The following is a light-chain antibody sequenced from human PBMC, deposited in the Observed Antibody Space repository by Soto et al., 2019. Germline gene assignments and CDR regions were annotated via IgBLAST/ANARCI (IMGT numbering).Light chain of an antibody. CDR3: SSFAGSNTV. Sequence: ALTQPPSASGSPGQSVTISCTGTSSDVGGYNYVSWYQHHPGKGPKLMIYEVSKRTSGVPDRFSGSKSGNTASLTVSGLQAEDEADYYCSSFAGSNTVFGGGTKVTVL. CDR1: SSDVGGYNY. J-gene: IGLJ2*01. CDR2: EVS. V-gene: IGLV2-8*01.